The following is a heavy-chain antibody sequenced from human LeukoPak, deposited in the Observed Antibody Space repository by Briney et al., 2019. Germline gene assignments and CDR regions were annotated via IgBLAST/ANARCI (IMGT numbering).Heavy chain of an antibody. V-gene: IGHV1-69*02. CDR3: ARAIGGNSFDY. Sequence: GASVKVSCKASGGTFSSYTISWVRQAPGQGLEWMGRIIPILGIANYAQKFQGRVTITADKSTSTAYMELSSVRSEDTAVYYCARAIGGNSFDYWGQGTLVTVSS. CDR2: IIPILGIA. J-gene: IGHJ4*02. D-gene: IGHD4-23*01. CDR1: GGTFSSYT.